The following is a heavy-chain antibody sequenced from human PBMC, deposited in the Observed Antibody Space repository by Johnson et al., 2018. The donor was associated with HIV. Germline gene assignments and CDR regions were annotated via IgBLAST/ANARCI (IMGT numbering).Heavy chain of an antibody. Sequence: QVQLVESGGGLVKPGGSLRLSCAASGITFSDYYMSWIRQAPGKGLEWVAVIWYDGSNKYYADSVKGRFTISRDNSKNTLYLQMNSLRAEDTAVYYCAKDSNRWELLQDAFDIWGQGTMVTVSS. V-gene: IGHV3-33*06. CDR3: AKDSNRWELLQDAFDI. J-gene: IGHJ3*02. D-gene: IGHD1-26*01. CDR1: GITFSDYY. CDR2: IWYDGSNK.